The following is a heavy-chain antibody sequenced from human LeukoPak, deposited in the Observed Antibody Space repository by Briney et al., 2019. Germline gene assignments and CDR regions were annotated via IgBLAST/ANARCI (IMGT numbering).Heavy chain of an antibody. CDR3: TTAENPATMPTIYGN. Sequence: GGSLRLSCAASGFTFSSYALHWVRQASGKGLEWVGRITSKANSYATDFAASVKGRFTMPRDDSKNTAYLHMDSLKTEDTAVYYCTTAENPATMPTIYGNWGQGTLVTVSS. CDR1: GFTFSSYA. J-gene: IGHJ1*01. D-gene: IGHD5-24*01. V-gene: IGHV3-73*01. CDR2: ITSKANSYAT.